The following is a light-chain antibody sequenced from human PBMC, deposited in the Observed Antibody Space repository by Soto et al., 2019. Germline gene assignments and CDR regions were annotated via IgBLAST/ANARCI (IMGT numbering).Light chain of an antibody. CDR1: SSDVGGYKY. V-gene: IGLV2-8*01. Sequence: QSALTQPPSASGSPGQSVTISCTGTSSDVGGYKYVSWYQQHPGKAPKLMSFEVNKRPSGVPDRFSGSKSGNTASLTVAGLQGEDEADYYCSSYAGINNLGVFGTGTKLTVL. J-gene: IGLJ1*01. CDR3: SSYAGINNLGV. CDR2: EVN.